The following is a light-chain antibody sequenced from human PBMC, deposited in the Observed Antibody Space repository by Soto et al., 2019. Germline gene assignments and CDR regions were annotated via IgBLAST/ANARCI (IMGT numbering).Light chain of an antibody. CDR3: ASWDDSLNGVV. V-gene: IGLV1-44*01. Sequence: QPVLTQPPSASGTPGQRVIISCSGSSSNIESNTVNWYQQLPGTAPKLLIYSNNQRPSGVPDRFSGSKSGPSASLAISGLQSEDEADYYCASWDDSLNGVVFGGGTKVTVL. J-gene: IGLJ3*02. CDR2: SNN. CDR1: SSNIESNT.